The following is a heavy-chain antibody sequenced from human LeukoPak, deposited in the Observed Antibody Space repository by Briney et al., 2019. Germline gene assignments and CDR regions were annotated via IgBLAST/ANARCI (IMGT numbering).Heavy chain of an antibody. V-gene: IGHV3-30*03. CDR1: GFTFSSYG. CDR2: ISYDGSNK. CDR3: ARGAIPAVLYYFDY. Sequence: PGRSLRLSCAASGFTFSSYGMHWVRQAPGKGLEWVAVISYDGSNKYYADSVKGRFTISRDNSKNTLYLQINNLRAEDTAVYYCARGAIPAVLYYFDYWGQGSLVTVSS. D-gene: IGHD2-2*02. J-gene: IGHJ4*02.